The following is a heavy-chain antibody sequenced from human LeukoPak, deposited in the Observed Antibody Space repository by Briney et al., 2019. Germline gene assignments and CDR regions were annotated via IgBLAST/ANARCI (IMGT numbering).Heavy chain of an antibody. CDR2: IYSDGNT. D-gene: IGHD1-26*01. CDR3: ARDFSGRGDAFDI. Sequence: PGGSLRLSCAASGFTLSSNYMSWVRQAPGKGLEWVSVIYSDGNTYYADSVKGRFTISRDNSKNTLYLQMNSLRAEDTAVYYCARDFSGRGDAFDIWGQGTMVTVSS. J-gene: IGHJ3*02. V-gene: IGHV3-53*01. CDR1: GFTLSSNY.